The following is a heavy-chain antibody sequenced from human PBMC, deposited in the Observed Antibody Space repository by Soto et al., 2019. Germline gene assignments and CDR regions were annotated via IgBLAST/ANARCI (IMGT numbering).Heavy chain of an antibody. Sequence: GGSLRLSCAASGFTFRSYGMSWVRQAPGKGLEWVSAISGSGGSTYYADSVKGRFTISRDNSKNTLYLQTNSLRAEDTAVYHCAKNYDSSGYSLPNAFDIWGQGTMVTVSS. V-gene: IGHV3-23*01. CDR1: GFTFRSYG. CDR2: ISGSGGST. J-gene: IGHJ3*02. CDR3: AKNYDSSGYSLPNAFDI. D-gene: IGHD3-22*01.